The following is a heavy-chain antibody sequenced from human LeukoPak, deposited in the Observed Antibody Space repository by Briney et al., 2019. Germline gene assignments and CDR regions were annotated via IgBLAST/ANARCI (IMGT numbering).Heavy chain of an antibody. CDR2: ISAYNGNT. CDR1: GYTFTSYG. V-gene: IGHV1-18*01. J-gene: IGHJ4*02. Sequence: ASVKVSCKASGYTFTSYGISWVRQAPGQGLEWMGWISAYNGNTNYAQKLQGRVTMTTDTSTSTAYMELRRLRSDDTALYYCARAIIGYCSGGSCYEIFPFDYWGQGTLVTVSS. D-gene: IGHD2-15*01. CDR3: ARAIIGYCSGGSCYEIFPFDY.